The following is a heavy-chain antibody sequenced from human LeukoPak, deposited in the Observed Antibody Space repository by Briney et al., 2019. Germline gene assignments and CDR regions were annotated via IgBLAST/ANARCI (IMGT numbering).Heavy chain of an antibody. Sequence: SETPSLTCTVSGGSISSYYWSWIRQPPGKGLEWIGYIYYSGSTNYNPSLTSRVTISVDTSKNQFSLKLSSVTAADTAVYYCARGLIVEDYWGQGTLVTVSS. V-gene: IGHV4-59*01. J-gene: IGHJ4*02. D-gene: IGHD3-22*01. CDR2: IYYSGST. CDR1: GGSISSYY. CDR3: ARGLIVEDY.